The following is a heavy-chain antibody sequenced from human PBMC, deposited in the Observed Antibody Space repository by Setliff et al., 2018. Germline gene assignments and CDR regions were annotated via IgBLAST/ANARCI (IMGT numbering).Heavy chain of an antibody. CDR3: ARDASASDGRNAFDI. Sequence: SETLSLTCSVSDFPVSGVYYWGWIRQPPGKGLEWIANIYYSGSTLHSPSLKSRVTMSINTSKNQFSLNLYSVTAADTAIYYCARDASASDGRNAFDIWGQGTMVTVS. D-gene: IGHD1-26*01. J-gene: IGHJ3*02. CDR1: DFPVSGVYY. CDR2: IYYSGST. V-gene: IGHV4-38-2*02.